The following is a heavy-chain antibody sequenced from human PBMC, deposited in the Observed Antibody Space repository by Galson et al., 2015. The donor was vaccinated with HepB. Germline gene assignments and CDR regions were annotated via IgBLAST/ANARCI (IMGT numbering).Heavy chain of an antibody. CDR3: ARGVGAIRFWGRSHTYEYYYYMDV. CDR2: VFDSGNT. D-gene: IGHD3-3*01. V-gene: IGHV4-59*01. Sequence: SETLSLTCTVSGGSINNYYWTWIRQPPGKGLEWIGYVFDSGNTNYNPSLRSRVTFSIDASTSKTQFSLKLSSVTAADTAVYYCARGVGAIRFWGRSHTYEYYYYMDVWGKGTTVTVSS. J-gene: IGHJ6*03. CDR1: GGSINNYY.